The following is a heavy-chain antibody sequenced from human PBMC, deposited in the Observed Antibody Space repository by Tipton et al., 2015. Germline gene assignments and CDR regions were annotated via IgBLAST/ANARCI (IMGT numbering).Heavy chain of an antibody. CDR2: IYPGDSDS. CDR1: GYSFTSYW. CDR3: ARRGCSGDDCNHEAFDI. V-gene: IGHV5-51*01. D-gene: IGHD2-21*01. J-gene: IGHJ3*02. Sequence: VQLVQSGAEVKKPGESLKISCKGSGYSFTSYWIGWVRQMPGKGLELMGIIYPGDSDSTYSPSFRGLVTFSVDKSITTAYLQWSSLEASDTAMYYCARRGCSGDDCNHEAFDIWGQGTMVTVSS.